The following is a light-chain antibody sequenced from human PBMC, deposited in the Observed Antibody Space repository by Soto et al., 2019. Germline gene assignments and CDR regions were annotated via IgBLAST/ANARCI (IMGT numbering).Light chain of an antibody. CDR1: QSVSSN. CDR2: GAS. Sequence: GMSQSPFTLSVSTGERGTLSCRASQSVSSNLAWYQQKPGQAPRLLIYGASTRATGIPARFSGSGSGTEFTLTISSLQSEDFAVYHCQQYNNWPPTFGQGTKV. J-gene: IGKJ1*01. V-gene: IGKV3-15*01. CDR3: QQYNNWPPT.